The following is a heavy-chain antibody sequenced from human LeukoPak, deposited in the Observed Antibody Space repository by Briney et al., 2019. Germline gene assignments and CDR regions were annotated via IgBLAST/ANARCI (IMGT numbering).Heavy chain of an antibody. J-gene: IGHJ4*02. CDR2: ISGSGGST. V-gene: IGHV3-23*01. Sequence: GGSLRLSCAASGFTFSSYAMSWVRQAPGKGLEWVSAISGSGGSTYYADSVKGRFTISRDDSKNTLYLQMNSLRAEDTAVYYCAKDRVTMIVVGYFDYWGQGTLVTVSS. CDR1: GFTFSSYA. CDR3: AKDRVTMIVVGYFDY. D-gene: IGHD3-22*01.